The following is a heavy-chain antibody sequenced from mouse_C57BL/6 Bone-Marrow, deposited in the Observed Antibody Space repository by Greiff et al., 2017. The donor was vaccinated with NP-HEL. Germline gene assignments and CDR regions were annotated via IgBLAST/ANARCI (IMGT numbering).Heavy chain of an antibody. CDR1: GFSLTSYG. D-gene: IGHD2-2*01. CDR3: ARNYGYDWYFDV. Sequence: QVQLKESGPGLVQPSQSLSITCTVSGFSLTSYGVHWVRQSPGKGLAWLGVIWSGGSTDYNAAFISRLSISKDNSKSQVFFKMNSLQADDTAIYYCARNYGYDWYFDVWGTGTTVTVSS. CDR2: IWSGGST. V-gene: IGHV2-2*01. J-gene: IGHJ1*03.